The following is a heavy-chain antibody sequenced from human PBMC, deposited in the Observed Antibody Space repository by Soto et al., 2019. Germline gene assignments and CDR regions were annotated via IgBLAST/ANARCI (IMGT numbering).Heavy chain of an antibody. V-gene: IGHV3-23*01. CDR2: ISGSGDST. CDR1: GFTFSSYA. CDR3: ARRGPGTYFDY. D-gene: IGHD6-13*01. J-gene: IGHJ4*02. Sequence: GGSLRLSCAASGFTFSSYAMSLVRQAPGKGLEWVSVISGSGDSTYYADSVKGRFTISRDNSKNTLYLQMNSLRAEDTAVYYCARRGPGTYFDYWGQGTLVTVSS.